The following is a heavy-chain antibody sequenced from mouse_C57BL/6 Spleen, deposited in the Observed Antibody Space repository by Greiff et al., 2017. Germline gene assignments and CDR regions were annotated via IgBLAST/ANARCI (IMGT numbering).Heavy chain of an antibody. CDR2: ISSGGSYT. CDR3: GRQRGTGTGFAY. CDR1: GFTFSSYG. D-gene: IGHD4-1*01. Sequence: VQLKESGGDLVKPGGSLKLSCAASGFTFSSYGMSWVRQTPDKRLEWVATISSGGSYTYYPDSVKGRFTISRDNAKNTLYLQMSSLKSEDTAMDYCGRQRGTGTGFAYWGQGTLVTVSA. V-gene: IGHV5-6*01. J-gene: IGHJ3*01.